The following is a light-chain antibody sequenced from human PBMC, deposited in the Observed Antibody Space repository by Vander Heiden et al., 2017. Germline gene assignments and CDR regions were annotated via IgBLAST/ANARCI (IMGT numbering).Light chain of an antibody. CDR1: SGLNVGSYR. Sequence: QAVLTQPSSLSESPGASASLTCTLRSGLNVGSYRIYWYQQKPGSPPQYLLRYKSDSDKQQGSGVPSRFSGSKDASANAGILLISGLQSEDEADYYCMIWHSSAWVFGGGTKLTVL. CDR2: YKSDSDK. V-gene: IGLV5-45*03. J-gene: IGLJ3*02. CDR3: MIWHSSAWV.